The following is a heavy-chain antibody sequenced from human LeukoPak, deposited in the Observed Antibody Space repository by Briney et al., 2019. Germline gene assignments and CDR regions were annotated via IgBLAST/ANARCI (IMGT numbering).Heavy chain of an antibody. V-gene: IGHV4-34*01. CDR1: GGSFSGYY. D-gene: IGHD4-17*01. J-gene: IGHJ4*02. CDR3: ARGDNAGGSYGDYRSYYFDY. CDR2: INHSGST. Sequence: KPSETLSLTCAVYGGSFSGYYWSWIRQPPGKGLEWIGEINHSGSTNYNPSLKSRVTISVDTSKNQFSLKLSSVTAADTAVYYCARGDNAGGSYGDYRSYYFDYWGQGTLVTVSS.